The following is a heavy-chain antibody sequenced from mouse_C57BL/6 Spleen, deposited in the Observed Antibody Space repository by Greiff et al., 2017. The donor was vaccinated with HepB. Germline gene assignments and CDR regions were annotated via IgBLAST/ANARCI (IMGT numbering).Heavy chain of an antibody. CDR1: GYTFTDYN. D-gene: IGHD1-3*01. CDR3: ARGNYSEGAMDY. CDR2: INPNNGGT. Sequence: DVQLQESGPELVKPGASVKIPCKASGYTFTDYNMDWVKQSHGKSLEWIGDINPNNGGTIYNQKFKGKATLTVDKSSSTAYMELRSLTSEDTAVYYCARGNYSEGAMDYWGQGTSVTVSS. J-gene: IGHJ4*01. V-gene: IGHV1-18*01.